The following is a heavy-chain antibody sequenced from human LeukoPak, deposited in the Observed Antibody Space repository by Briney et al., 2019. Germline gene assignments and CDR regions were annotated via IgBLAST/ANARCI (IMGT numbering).Heavy chain of an antibody. CDR3: ARNPLFPIFGVLTADFYFSYMYV. CDR2: ISSISSYI. J-gene: IGHJ6*03. CDR1: GFTFSSYS. D-gene: IGHD3-3*01. Sequence: GGSLRLSCAASGFTFSSYSMNWVRQAPGKGLEWVSCISSISSYIYYADSVKGRFTISRDNAKNALYLQVNSLRAEDTAVYYCARNPLFPIFGVLTADFYFSYMYVWGKGTTVTVSS. V-gene: IGHV3-21*01.